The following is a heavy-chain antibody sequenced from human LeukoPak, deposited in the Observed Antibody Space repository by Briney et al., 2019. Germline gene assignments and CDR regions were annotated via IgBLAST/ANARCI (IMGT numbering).Heavy chain of an antibody. V-gene: IGHV3-30*03. CDR3: ARETWIQLSYFDY. CDR1: GFTFSSYG. CDR2: ISYDGSNK. Sequence: GRSLRLSCAASGFTFSSYGMHWVRQAPGKGLEWVAVISYDGSNKYYADSVKGRFTISRDNSKNTLYLQMNSLRAEDTAVYYCARETWIQLSYFDYWGQGTLVTVSS. D-gene: IGHD5-18*01. J-gene: IGHJ4*02.